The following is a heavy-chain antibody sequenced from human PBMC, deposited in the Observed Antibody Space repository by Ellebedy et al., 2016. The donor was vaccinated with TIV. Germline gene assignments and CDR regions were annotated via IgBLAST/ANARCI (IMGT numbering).Heavy chain of an antibody. CDR3: ANGGSGSAYYYGMDV. V-gene: IGHV3-23*01. J-gene: IGHJ6*02. D-gene: IGHD3-10*01. Sequence: GESLKISXAASGFTFSSYAMSWVRQAPGKGLEWVSAISGSGGSTYYADSVKGRFTISRDNSKNTLYLQMNSLRAEDTAVYYCANGGSGSAYYYGMDVWGQGTTVTVSS. CDR2: ISGSGGST. CDR1: GFTFSSYA.